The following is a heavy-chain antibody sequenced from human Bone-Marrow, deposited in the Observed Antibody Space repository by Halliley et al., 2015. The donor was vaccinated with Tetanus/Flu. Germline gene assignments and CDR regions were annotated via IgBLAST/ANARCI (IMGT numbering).Heavy chain of an antibody. D-gene: IGHD6-25*01. CDR2: MNPNSGDT. V-gene: IGHV1-8*01. CDR3: ARTPPEAGWFEP. CDR1: GYTFTSYD. J-gene: IGHJ5*02. Sequence: QLVQSGAEVKKPGASVKVSCKASGYTFTSYDINWVRQATGQGLEWMGWMNPNSGDTGYAQKFQGRVTMTRDTSIPTAYMELSGLISEGTAVYYCARTPPEAGWFEPWGQGTLVTVSS.